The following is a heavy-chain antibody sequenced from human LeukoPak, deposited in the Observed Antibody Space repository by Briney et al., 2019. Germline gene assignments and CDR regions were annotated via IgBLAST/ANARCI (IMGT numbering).Heavy chain of an antibody. V-gene: IGHV4-59*01. CDR3: ASIYSYGDDY. CDR2: IYYSGST. Sequence: PSETLSLTCTVSGGSISSYYWSWIRQPPGKGLEWIGYIYYSGSTNYNPSLKSRVTISVDTSKNQFSLKLSSVTAADTAVYYCASIYSYGDDYWGQGTLVTVSS. CDR1: GGSISSYY. J-gene: IGHJ4*02. D-gene: IGHD5-18*01.